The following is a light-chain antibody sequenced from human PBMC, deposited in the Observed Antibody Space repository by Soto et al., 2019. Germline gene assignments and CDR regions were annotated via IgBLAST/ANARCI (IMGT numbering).Light chain of an antibody. CDR3: CLYAVTFYV. CDR1: SSNIGINT. CDR2: TDN. J-gene: IGLJ1*01. V-gene: IGLV1-44*01. Sequence: QSVLTQPPSASGTPGQRVTISCSGGSSNIGINTVNWYQQLPGTAPKVLIYTDNERPSGVPDRFSGSKSGNTASLTISGLQAEDEADYYCCLYAVTFYVFGTGTKVTVL.